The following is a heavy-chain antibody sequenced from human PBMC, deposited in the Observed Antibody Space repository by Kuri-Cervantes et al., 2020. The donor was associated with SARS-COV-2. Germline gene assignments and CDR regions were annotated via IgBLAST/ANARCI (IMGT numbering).Heavy chain of an antibody. CDR3: ARDKSSIQLWCRPLDY. D-gene: IGHD5-18*01. V-gene: IGHV3-23*01. J-gene: IGHJ4*02. Sequence: GGSLRLSCAASGFTFSSYAMSWVRQAPGKGLKWVSAISGSGGSTYYADSVKGRFTISRDNSKNTLYLQMNSLRAEDTAVYYCARDKSSIQLWCRPLDYWGQGTLVTVSS. CDR2: ISGSGGST. CDR1: GFTFSSYA.